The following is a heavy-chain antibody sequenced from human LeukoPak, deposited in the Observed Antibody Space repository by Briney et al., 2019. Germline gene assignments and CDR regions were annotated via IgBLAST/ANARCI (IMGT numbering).Heavy chain of an antibody. J-gene: IGHJ4*02. Sequence: SETLSLTCTVSGGSISSYYWSWIRQPPGKGLEWIGYIYYSGSTNYNPSLKSRVTISVDTSKNQFSLKLSSATAADTAVYYCAGGGGYSYGYVRVLDYWGQGTLVTVSS. D-gene: IGHD5-18*01. V-gene: IGHV4-59*01. CDR2: IYYSGST. CDR1: GGSISSYY. CDR3: AGGGGYSYGYVRVLDY.